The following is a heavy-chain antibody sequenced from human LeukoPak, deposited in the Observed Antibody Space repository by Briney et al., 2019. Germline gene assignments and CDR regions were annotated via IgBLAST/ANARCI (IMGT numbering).Heavy chain of an antibody. CDR3: ARGRITIFGVVFRGYFDY. J-gene: IGHJ4*02. D-gene: IGHD3-3*01. CDR1: GGSFSGYY. CDR2: INHSGST. Sequence: SETLSLTCAVHGGSFSGYYWSWIRQPPGKGLEWIGEINHSGSTNYNPSLKSRVTISVDTSKNQFSLKLSSVTAADTAVYYCARGRITIFGVVFRGYFDYWGQGTLVTVSS. V-gene: IGHV4-34*01.